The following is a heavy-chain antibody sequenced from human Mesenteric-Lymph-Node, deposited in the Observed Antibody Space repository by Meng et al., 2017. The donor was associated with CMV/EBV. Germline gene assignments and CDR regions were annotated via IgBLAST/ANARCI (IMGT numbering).Heavy chain of an antibody. Sequence: GESLKISCAASGFTFSSYDMHWVRQATGKGLEWVSAIGTAGDTYYPGSVKGRFTISRDNAKNSLYLQMNSLRAEDTAVYYCARESNYYDSSGSADYWGQGTLVTVSS. CDR2: IGTAGDT. CDR1: GFTFSSYD. V-gene: IGHV3-13*01. J-gene: IGHJ4*02. CDR3: ARESNYYDSSGSADY. D-gene: IGHD3-22*01.